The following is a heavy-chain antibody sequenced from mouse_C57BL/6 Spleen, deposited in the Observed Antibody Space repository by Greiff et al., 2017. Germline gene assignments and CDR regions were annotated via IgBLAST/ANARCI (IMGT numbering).Heavy chain of an antibody. D-gene: IGHD1-1*01. J-gene: IGHJ2*01. Sequence: EVQLQQSGPELVKPGASVKIPCKASGYTFTDYNMDWVKQSHGKSLEWIGEINPNNGGTIYNQKFKGKATMTVDKSSSTAYMELRSLPSEDTAVNYCARRVLLRAYYFDYWGQGTTLTVSS. CDR2: INPNNGGT. CDR3: ARRVLLRAYYFDY. V-gene: IGHV1-18*01. CDR1: GYTFTDYN.